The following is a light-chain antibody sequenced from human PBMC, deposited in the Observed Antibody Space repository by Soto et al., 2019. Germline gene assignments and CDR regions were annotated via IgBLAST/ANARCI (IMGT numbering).Light chain of an antibody. J-gene: IGLJ1*01. V-gene: IGLV2-8*01. CDR2: EVN. CDR1: SSDVGGYKY. CDR3: SSYAGSNIDYV. Sequence: QSALTQPPSASGSPGQSVTISCTGTSSDVGGYKYVSWYQQHPGKFPKLMIYEVNKRPSGVPDRISGSKSGNTASLTVSGLQAEDEADYCCSSYAGSNIDYVFGPGTKLTVL.